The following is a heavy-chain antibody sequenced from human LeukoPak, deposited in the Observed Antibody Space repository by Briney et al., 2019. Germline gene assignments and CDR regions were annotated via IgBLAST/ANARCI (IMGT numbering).Heavy chain of an antibody. J-gene: IGHJ5*02. CDR2: IYHSGST. V-gene: IGHV4-4*02. Sequence: PSETLSLTCAVSGGSISTSNWWSWVRQPPGKGLEWIGEIYHSGSTNYNPSLKSRVTISVDTSKNQFSLKLSSVTAADTAVYYCARVRAAAGTGGWFDPWGQGTLVTVSS. CDR1: GGSISTSNW. D-gene: IGHD6-13*01. CDR3: ARVRAAAGTGGWFDP.